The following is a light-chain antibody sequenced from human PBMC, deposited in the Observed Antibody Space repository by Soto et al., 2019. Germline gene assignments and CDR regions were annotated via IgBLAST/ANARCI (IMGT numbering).Light chain of an antibody. CDR3: GSSAGSSTWV. Sequence: QSALTQPASVSGSPGQSITISCTGTSSDVGSYNLVAWYQQHPGKAPKLMIYEGSKRPSGVSNRFSGSKSGNTASLTISGLQSDDEADYYCGSSAGSSTWVFGGGTKRTVL. V-gene: IGLV2-23*01. CDR1: SSDVGSYNL. CDR2: EGS. J-gene: IGLJ3*02.